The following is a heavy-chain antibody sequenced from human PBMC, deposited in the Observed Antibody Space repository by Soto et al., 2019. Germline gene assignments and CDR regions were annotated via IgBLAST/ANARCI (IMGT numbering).Heavy chain of an antibody. CDR1: GYSFTSNW. J-gene: IGHJ4*02. Sequence: PGESLKISCQGSGYSFTSNWIGWVRQMPGKGLEWMGIINPNDSQIKYSPSFQGQVTISVDTSIDTAYLQWSSLEASDTAIYYCARHQRDDASRKIDCWGQGTLVTVSS. V-gene: IGHV5-51*01. CDR3: ARHQRDDASRKIDC. D-gene: IGHD3-16*01. CDR2: INPNDSQI.